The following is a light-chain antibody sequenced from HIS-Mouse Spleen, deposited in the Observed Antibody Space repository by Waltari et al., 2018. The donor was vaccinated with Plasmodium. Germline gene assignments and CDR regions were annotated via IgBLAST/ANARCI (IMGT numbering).Light chain of an antibody. V-gene: IGKV3-20*01. CDR3: HHYGSSPYT. CDR1: QSVSSSY. J-gene: IGKJ2*01. Sequence: EIVLTQSPGTLSLSPGERATLSCRASQSVSSSYLAWYQQKPGQAPMLLIYGASSRATGIPDRVSGTGSGTDFTLTISRLEPEDFAVYYCHHYGSSPYTFGQGTKLEIK. CDR2: GAS.